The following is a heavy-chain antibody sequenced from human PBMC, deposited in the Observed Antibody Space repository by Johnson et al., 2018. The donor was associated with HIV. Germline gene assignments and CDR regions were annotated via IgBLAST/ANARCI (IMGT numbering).Heavy chain of an antibody. CDR2: INSGDST. V-gene: IGHV3-66*02. Sequence: VQVVESGGGLVQPGGSLRFSCAVSEFSVRTNSMIWVRQAPQKGLEWVSFINSGDSTYCADSVKGRFTVSRDNSKNTLYLQMSSLRAEDTALYYCVRDDRPDGFDIWGQGTMVTVSS. J-gene: IGHJ3*02. CDR3: VRDDRPDGFDI. D-gene: IGHD3-16*01. CDR1: EFSVRTNS.